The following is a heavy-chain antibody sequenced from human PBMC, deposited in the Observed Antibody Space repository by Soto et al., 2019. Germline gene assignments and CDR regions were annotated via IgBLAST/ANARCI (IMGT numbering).Heavy chain of an antibody. Sequence: SVKVSCKASGYTFTSYGISWVRQAPGLGLEWMGRVNPILSMSNYAQRFQGRVTMTADKSTSTAYMELSSLRSEDTAIYYCASSYGSGYRAFDYWGQGALVTVSS. V-gene: IGHV1-69*04. CDR1: GYTFTSYG. CDR3: ASSYGSGYRAFDY. D-gene: IGHD3-10*01. CDR2: VNPILSMS. J-gene: IGHJ4*02.